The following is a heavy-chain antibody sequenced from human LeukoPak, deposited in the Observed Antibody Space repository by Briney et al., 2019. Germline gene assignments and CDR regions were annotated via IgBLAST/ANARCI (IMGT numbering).Heavy chain of an antibody. CDR1: GFTFSSYA. J-gene: IGHJ3*02. D-gene: IGHD2-15*01. CDR2: ISGSGGST. V-gene: IGHV3-23*01. CDR3: AKDLPRYCSGGSCPRGAFDI. Sequence: GGSLRLSCAASGFTFSSYAMSWVRQAPGKGLEWVSAISGSGGSTYYADSVKGRFTISRDNSKNTLYLQMNSLRAEDTALYYCAKDLPRYCSGGSCPRGAFDIWGQGTMVTVSS.